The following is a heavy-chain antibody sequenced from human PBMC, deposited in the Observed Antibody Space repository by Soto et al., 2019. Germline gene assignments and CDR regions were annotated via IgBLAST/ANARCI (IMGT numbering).Heavy chain of an antibody. CDR1: GFTFDDYA. D-gene: IGHD6-13*01. Sequence: EVQLVESGGGLVQPGRSLRLSCAASGFTFDDYAMHWVRQVPGKGLEWVSGINWNSGSIGYGYSVKGRFASSRDNAKNSLHLQMNSLSAEDTAFYYCVKDESINWYSGHFRHWGQGTLVTVSS. J-gene: IGHJ1*01. CDR2: INWNSGSI. V-gene: IGHV3-9*01. CDR3: VKDESINWYSGHFRH.